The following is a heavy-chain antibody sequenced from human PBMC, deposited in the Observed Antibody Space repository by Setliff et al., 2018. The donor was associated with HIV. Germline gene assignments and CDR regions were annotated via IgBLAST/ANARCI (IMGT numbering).Heavy chain of an antibody. CDR2: IYHSGST. CDR3: ARLYYAISTAYVDGFDS. D-gene: IGHD3-9*01. Sequence: SETLSLTCAVSGGSISSANWWTWVRQAPGKGLEWIGEIYHSGSTSYNPSLKIRVSISVDTSKNQFSLRLSSVTAADSAVYYCARLYYAISTAYVDGFDSWGQGTLVTVSS. J-gene: IGHJ4*02. V-gene: IGHV4-4*02. CDR1: GGSISSANW.